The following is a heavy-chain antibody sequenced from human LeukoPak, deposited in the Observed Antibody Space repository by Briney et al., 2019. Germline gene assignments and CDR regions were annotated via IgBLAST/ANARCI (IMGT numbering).Heavy chain of an antibody. D-gene: IGHD4/OR15-4a*01. V-gene: IGHV1-2*02. CDR2: IYPNSGGT. J-gene: IGHJ4*02. CDR3: ARSRSSRANGGYYFDR. CDR1: GYTFTDYY. Sequence: ASVTVSCKTSGYTFTDYYIHWVRQAPGHGLEWMGWIYPNSGGTNYSQSFLDRVTLTSDTSISTAYMELSRLRSDDTAVYYCARSRSSRANGGYYFDRWGQGTLVTVSS.